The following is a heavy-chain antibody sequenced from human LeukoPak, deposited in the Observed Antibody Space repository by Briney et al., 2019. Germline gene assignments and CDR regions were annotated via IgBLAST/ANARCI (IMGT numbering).Heavy chain of an antibody. J-gene: IGHJ5*02. CDR2: ISAYNGDT. V-gene: IGHV1-18*01. CDR3: ARDSGVRGIIISENWFDP. Sequence: ASVKVSCKASGYTFTSYGISWVRQAPGQGLEWMGWISAYNGDTNYAQKLQGRVTMTTDTSTSTAYMQLRSLRSGDTAVYYCARDSGVRGIIISENWFDPWGQGTLVTVSS. CDR1: GYTFTSYG. D-gene: IGHD3-10*01.